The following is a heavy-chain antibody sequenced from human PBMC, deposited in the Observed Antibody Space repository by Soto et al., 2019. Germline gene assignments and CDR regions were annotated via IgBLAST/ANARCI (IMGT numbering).Heavy chain of an antibody. J-gene: IGHJ6*02. CDR3: ARDGYSYGYYYYYYGMDV. CDR1: GDSVPSNSAA. D-gene: IGHD5-18*01. CDR2: TYYRSKWYN. Sequence: SQTLSLTCAISGDSVPSNSAAWNWIRQSPSRGLEWLGRTYYRSKWYNDYAVSVKSRITINPDTSKNQFSLQLNSVTPEDTAVYYCARDGYSYGYYYYYYGMDVWGQGTTVTVSS. V-gene: IGHV6-1*01.